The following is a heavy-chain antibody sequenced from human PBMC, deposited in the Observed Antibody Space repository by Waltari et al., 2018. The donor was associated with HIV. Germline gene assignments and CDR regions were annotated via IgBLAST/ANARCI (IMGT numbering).Heavy chain of an antibody. CDR2: IYYSGGT. CDR3: ARRRVFSYDFDY. CDR1: GASISSSSSY. Sequence: QLQLQESGPGLVKPSETLSLTCSVSGASISSSSSYWGWIRQPPGKGLEWIGHIYYSGGTYSNPSLKSRLTVSLDTSKSRVSLRLRSVTAADTAVYYCARRRVFSYDFDYWGQGNLVIVSS. D-gene: IGHD3-3*01. V-gene: IGHV4-39*01. J-gene: IGHJ4*02.